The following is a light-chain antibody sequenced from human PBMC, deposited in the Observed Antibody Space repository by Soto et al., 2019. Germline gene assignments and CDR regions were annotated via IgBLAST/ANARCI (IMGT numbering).Light chain of an antibody. CDR2: YDD. CDR3: QVWDSRSVV. V-gene: IGLV3-21*04. Sequence: SSELTQPPSVSVAPGKTASITCGGNNIRSKSVHWYQQKPGQAPVAVIYYDDDRPSGIPERFSGSNSGNTATLTISRVEAGDEADYYCQVWDSRSVVFGGGTKLTVL. J-gene: IGLJ2*01. CDR1: NIRSKS.